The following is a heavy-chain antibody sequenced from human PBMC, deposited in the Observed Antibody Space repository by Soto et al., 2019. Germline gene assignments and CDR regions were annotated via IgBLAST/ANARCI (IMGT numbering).Heavy chain of an antibody. Sequence: NPAETLSLTCSVLGASINNSSYYWGWIRQPPGKGLEWICSISSGSRRDYDPSLTSRVAVSVDPSTIHFSLNLNSVNAADTAVYYCARLALQWLGGDSDYWGPGTRVTVSS. CDR2: ISSGSRR. V-gene: IGHV4-39*02. CDR1: GASINNSSYY. CDR3: ARLALQWLGGDSDY. J-gene: IGHJ4*02. D-gene: IGHD6-19*01.